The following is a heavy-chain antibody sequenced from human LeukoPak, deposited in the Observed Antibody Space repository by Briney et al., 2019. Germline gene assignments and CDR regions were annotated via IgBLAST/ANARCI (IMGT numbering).Heavy chain of an antibody. J-gene: IGHJ4*02. V-gene: IGHV3-30-3*01. CDR3: AREGGYSYGLDY. CDR1: GFTFSSYA. D-gene: IGHD5-18*01. CDR2: ISYDGSNK. Sequence: GGSLRLSCAAFGFTFSSYAMHWVRQAPGKGLEWVAVISYDGSNKYYADSVKGRFTISRDNSKNTLYLQMNSLRAEDTAVYYCAREGGYSYGLDYWGQGTLVTVS.